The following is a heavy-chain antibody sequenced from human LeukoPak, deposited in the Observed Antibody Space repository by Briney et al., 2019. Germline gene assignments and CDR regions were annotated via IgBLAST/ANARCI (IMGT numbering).Heavy chain of an antibody. V-gene: IGHV4-34*01. D-gene: IGHD3-3*01. Sequence: KPSETLSLTCAVYGGSFSGYYWSWIRQPPGKGLEWIGEINHSGSTNYNPSLKSRVTIPVDTSKNQFSLKLSSVTAADTAVYYCARGRYYDFWSGYSGYDYWGQGTLVTVSS. CDR3: ARGRYYDFWSGYSGYDY. J-gene: IGHJ4*02. CDR1: GGSFSGYY. CDR2: INHSGST.